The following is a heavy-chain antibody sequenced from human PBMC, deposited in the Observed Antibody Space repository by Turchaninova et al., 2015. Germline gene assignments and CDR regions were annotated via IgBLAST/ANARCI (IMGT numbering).Heavy chain of an antibody. CDR3: AQMREFDSYSYYGMDV. J-gene: IGHJ6*02. V-gene: IGHV2-26*01. CDR1: GLSLTNARMG. D-gene: IGHD3-9*01. CDR2: IFSNDEK. Sequence: QVTLKESGPVLVKPTETVTLTCTVSGLSLTNARMGVSWIRQPPGKALEWLAHIFSNDEKSYSTSLKSRLTISKDTSKSQVVLIMTNMDPVDTATYFCAQMREFDSYSYYGMDVWGQGTTVTVSS.